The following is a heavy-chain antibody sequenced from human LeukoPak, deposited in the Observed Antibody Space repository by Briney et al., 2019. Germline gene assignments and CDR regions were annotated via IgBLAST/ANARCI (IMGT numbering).Heavy chain of an antibody. J-gene: IGHJ4*02. Sequence: ASVKVSCKASGGTFSSYAISWVRQAPGQGLEWMGGIIPIFGTANYAHKFQGRVTITADESTSTAYMELSSLRSEDTAVYYCARDSGGTSCYAYWGQGTLVTVSS. CDR1: GGTFSSYA. CDR2: IIPIFGTA. D-gene: IGHD2-2*01. CDR3: ARDSGGTSCYAY. V-gene: IGHV1-69*13.